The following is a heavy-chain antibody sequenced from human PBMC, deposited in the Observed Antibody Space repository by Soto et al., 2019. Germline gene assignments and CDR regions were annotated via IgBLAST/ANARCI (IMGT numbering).Heavy chain of an antibody. V-gene: IGHV3-23*01. CDR2: ISGSGGST. D-gene: IGHD5-12*01. CDR1: GFTFSSYA. J-gene: IGHJ3*02. Sequence: GGSLRLSCAASGFTFSSYAMSWVRQAPGKGLEWVAAISGSGGSTYYADSVKGRFTISRDNSKNTLYLQMNSLRAEDTAVYYCAKYSGSNYIGRAFDIWGQGTMVTVSS. CDR3: AKYSGSNYIGRAFDI.